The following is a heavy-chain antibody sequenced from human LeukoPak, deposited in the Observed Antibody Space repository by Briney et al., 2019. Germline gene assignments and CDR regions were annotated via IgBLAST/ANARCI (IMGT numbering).Heavy chain of an antibody. CDR1: GGSISSYY. J-gene: IGHJ4*02. V-gene: IGHV4-59*08. CDR2: IYYSGST. Sequence: SETLSLTCTVSGGSISSYYWSWIRQPPGKGLEWIGYIYYSGSTNYNPSLKSRVTISVDTSKNQFSLKLSSVTAADTAVYYCARQGPEYSSPFDYWGQGTLVTVSS. CDR3: ARQGPEYSSPFDY. D-gene: IGHD6-6*01.